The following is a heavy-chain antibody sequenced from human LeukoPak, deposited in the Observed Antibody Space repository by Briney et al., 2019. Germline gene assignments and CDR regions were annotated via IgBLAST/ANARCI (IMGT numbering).Heavy chain of an antibody. CDR1: GINVSGTL. CDR3: ARRDIPGYSYFDY. D-gene: IGHD3-9*01. V-gene: IGHV3-53*01. CDR2: INTGGNT. Sequence: GSLRPSCSTPGINVSGTLLNWVRQAPGMGLEWVSVINTGGNTYYADSVKGRFTISRDSSKNTLFLQMNSLRVEDTAVYYCARRDIPGYSYFDYWGQGTLVTVSS. J-gene: IGHJ4*02.